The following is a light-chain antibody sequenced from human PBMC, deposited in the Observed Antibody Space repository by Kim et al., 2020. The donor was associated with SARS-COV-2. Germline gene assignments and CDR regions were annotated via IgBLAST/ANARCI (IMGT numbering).Light chain of an antibody. CDR2: GNT. J-gene: IGLJ3*02. CDR3: QSYDSSLGHSV. V-gene: IGLV1-40*01. CDR1: SSNIGAGSD. Sequence: QSVLTQPPSVSGAPGQRVTISCTGSSSNIGAGSDVHWYKQLPGTAPKLLVYGNTVRPSGVPDRFSGSNSGTSASLAITGLRAEDEADYYCQSYDSSLGHSVFGRGTQLTVL.